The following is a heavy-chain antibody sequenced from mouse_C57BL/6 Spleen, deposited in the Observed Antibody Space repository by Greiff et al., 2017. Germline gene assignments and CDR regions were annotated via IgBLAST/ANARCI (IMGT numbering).Heavy chain of an antibody. J-gene: IGHJ2*01. CDR3: ARKGDGYPFDY. CDR2: IWSGGST. D-gene: IGHD2-3*01. Sequence: VKLMESGPGLVQPSQCLSITCTVSGFSLTSYGVHWVRQSPGKGLEWLGVIWSGGSTDYTAAFISRLSISKDNSESQVFFKMNSLQADDTAIYYCARKGDGYPFDYWGQGTTLTVSS. V-gene: IGHV2-2*01. CDR1: GFSLTSYG.